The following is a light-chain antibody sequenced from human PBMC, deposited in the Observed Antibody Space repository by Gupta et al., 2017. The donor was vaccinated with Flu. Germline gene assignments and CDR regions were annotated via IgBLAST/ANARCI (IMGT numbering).Light chain of an antibody. V-gene: IGKV3-20*01. Sequence: IFLPHSLATLSLSPGERATLSCRASQSVSSSDLAWYQQKPGQAPRPLIYGASSRATGIPDRFSGSGSGTDFTLTISRLEPEDFAVYYCQQYGSSLYSFGQGTKLEIK. CDR1: QSVSSSD. J-gene: IGKJ2*03. CDR3: QQYGSSLYS. CDR2: GAS.